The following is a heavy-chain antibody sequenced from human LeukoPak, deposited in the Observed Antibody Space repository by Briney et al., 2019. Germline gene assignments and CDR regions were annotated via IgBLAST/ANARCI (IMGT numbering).Heavy chain of an antibody. Sequence: GGSLRLSCAASGFTFSSYAMHWVRQAPGKGLEWVAVISYDGSNKYYADSVKGRFTISRDNSKNTLYLQMNSLRAEDTAVYYCAGGYYDSSGYPAFDIWGQGTMVTVSS. D-gene: IGHD3-22*01. CDR1: GFTFSSYA. CDR2: ISYDGSNK. V-gene: IGHV3-30-3*01. CDR3: AGGYYDSSGYPAFDI. J-gene: IGHJ3*02.